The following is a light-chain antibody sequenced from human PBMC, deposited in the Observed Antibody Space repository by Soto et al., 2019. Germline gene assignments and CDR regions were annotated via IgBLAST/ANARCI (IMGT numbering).Light chain of an antibody. CDR1: QDISNY. J-gene: IGKJ2*01. Sequence: DIQMTQSPSSLSKSVGDRVTISCRASQDISNYVNWYQQKPGKAPNLLIYDASNLEAGVPSRFSGGGSGTHFNFTISSLQSDDMGPYYYEQYDTLPYTFGQGTKLEIK. V-gene: IGKV1-33*01. CDR3: EQYDTLPYT. CDR2: DAS.